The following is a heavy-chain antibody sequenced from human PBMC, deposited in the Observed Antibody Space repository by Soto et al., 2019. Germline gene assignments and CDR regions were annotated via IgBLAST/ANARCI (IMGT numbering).Heavy chain of an antibody. CDR3: ANNPGEVWLVRGSYYHYGMDV. J-gene: IGHJ6*02. D-gene: IGHD6-19*01. V-gene: IGHV3-30*18. Sequence: QVQLVESGGGVVQPGRSLRLSCAASGFTFNDYGMHWVRQAPGKGLEWVAVISYDGSDKYYADSVKGRFTISRDNSMNTLYMQMNSLRPEDTAVYHCANNPGEVWLVRGSYYHYGMDVWVQGTTVTVSS. CDR1: GFTFNDYG. CDR2: ISYDGSDK.